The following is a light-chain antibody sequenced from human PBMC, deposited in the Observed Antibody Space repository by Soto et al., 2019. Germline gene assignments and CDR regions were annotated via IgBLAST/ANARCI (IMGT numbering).Light chain of an antibody. J-gene: IGKJ2*01. CDR1: QSLLHSNGYNC. CDR2: LGS. CDR3: MQALQTPYT. Sequence: DIVMTQSPLSLPVIPGEPASISCRSSQSLLHSNGYNCLDWYLQKPGQSPQLLIYLGSNRASGVPDRFSGSGSGTDCTLKISRVEAEDVGVYYCMQALQTPYTFGQGTKLEIK. V-gene: IGKV2-28*01.